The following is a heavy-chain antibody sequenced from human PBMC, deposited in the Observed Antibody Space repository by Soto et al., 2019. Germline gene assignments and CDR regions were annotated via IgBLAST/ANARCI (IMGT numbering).Heavy chain of an antibody. Sequence: GGSLRLSCAASGLTFGNSWMHWVRQAPGEGLEWVSRMNSDGSSTNYADSVKGRFTVSRDNAKNTLYLQMTSLRAEDTAVYYCATAEVDYWGPGTLVTVSS. CDR3: ATAEVDY. V-gene: IGHV3-74*01. J-gene: IGHJ4*02. CDR1: GLTFGNSW. CDR2: MNSDGSST.